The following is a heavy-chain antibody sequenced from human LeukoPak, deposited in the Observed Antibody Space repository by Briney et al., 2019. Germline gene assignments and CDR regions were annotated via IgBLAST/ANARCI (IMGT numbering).Heavy chain of an antibody. CDR3: ARGNDFWSGSFDP. CDR2: IYYSGST. Sequence: KPSETLSLTCTVSGGSISSYYWSWIRQPPGKGLGWIGYIYYSGSTNYNPSLKSRVTISVDTSKNQFSLKLSSVTAADTAVYYCARGNDFWSGSFDPWGQGTLVTVSS. V-gene: IGHV4-59*01. J-gene: IGHJ5*02. D-gene: IGHD3-3*01. CDR1: GGSISSYY.